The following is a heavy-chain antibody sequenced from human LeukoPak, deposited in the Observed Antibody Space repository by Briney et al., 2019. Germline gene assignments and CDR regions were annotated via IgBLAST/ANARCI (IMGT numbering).Heavy chain of an antibody. CDR2: IYPGDSDT. J-gene: IGHJ3*02. CDR1: GYSFTSYW. CDR3: ASPQVVISPLDACYI. D-gene: IGHD3-22*01. V-gene: IGHV5-51*01. Sequence: GESLKISCKGSGYSFTSYWIGWVRQMPGKGLEWMGIIYPGDSDTRYSPSFQGQVTISADKSISTAYLQWSSLKASDTAMYCCASPQVVISPLDACYIWGKGTMVTVSS.